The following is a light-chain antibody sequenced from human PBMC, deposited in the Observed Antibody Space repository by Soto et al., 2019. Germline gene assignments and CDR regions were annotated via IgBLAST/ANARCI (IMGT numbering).Light chain of an antibody. CDR2: GNS. CDR1: SSNIGAGYD. Sequence: HSVLTQPPSASGAPGQRVTISCTGSSSNIGAGYDVHWYQQLPGTAPKLLIYGNSNRPSGVPDRFSGSKSGTSASLAITGLQAEDEADYYCQSYDSSLSGNYVFGTGTKVTVL. CDR3: QSYDSSLSGNYV. V-gene: IGLV1-40*01. J-gene: IGLJ1*01.